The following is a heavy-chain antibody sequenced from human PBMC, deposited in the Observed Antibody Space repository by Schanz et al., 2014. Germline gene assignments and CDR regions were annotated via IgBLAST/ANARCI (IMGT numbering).Heavy chain of an antibody. CDR3: ASGVHVSSLQKGLQF. D-gene: IGHD3-10*01. CDR2: IATSSSTR. CDR1: GFTFSSYA. J-gene: IGHJ1*01. Sequence: VQLLQFGGGVVQPGRSLRLSCAASGFTFSSYAMHWVRQAPGKGLEWLSYIATSSSTRHYADSVKGRVTISRDNAKNSVSLQMRRLRVEDTAVYYCASGVHVSSLQKGLQFWGRGTLVIVSS. V-gene: IGHV3-48*01.